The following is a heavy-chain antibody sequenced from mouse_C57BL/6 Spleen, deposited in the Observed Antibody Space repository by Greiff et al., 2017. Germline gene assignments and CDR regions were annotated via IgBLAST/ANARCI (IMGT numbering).Heavy chain of an antibody. D-gene: IGHD4-1*01. CDR1: GYTFTSYW. Sequence: QVQLQQPGAELVKPGASVKMSCKASGYTFTSYWMHWVKQRPGRGLEWIGKIYPGSGGTKYNEKFKSKATLTVDKPSSTAYMQLSSLTSADSAVYYCARQTGTGYAMDYWGQGTSVTVSS. CDR3: ARQTGTGYAMDY. V-gene: IGHV1-72*01. J-gene: IGHJ4*01. CDR2: IYPGSGGT.